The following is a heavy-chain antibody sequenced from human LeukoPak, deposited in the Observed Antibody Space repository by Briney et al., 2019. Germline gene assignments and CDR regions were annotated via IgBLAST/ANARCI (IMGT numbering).Heavy chain of an antibody. CDR1: GYSFTTYW. Sequence: GESLKISCKASGYSFTTYWIAWVRQMPGKGLEWMGIIYPGDSDTRYSPSFQGQVTISADKSISTAYLQWNSLKASDTAMYYCVRRAAEWELLDHWGQGTLVTVS. CDR3: VRRAAEWELLDH. J-gene: IGHJ5*02. CDR2: IYPGDSDT. V-gene: IGHV5-51*01. D-gene: IGHD1-26*01.